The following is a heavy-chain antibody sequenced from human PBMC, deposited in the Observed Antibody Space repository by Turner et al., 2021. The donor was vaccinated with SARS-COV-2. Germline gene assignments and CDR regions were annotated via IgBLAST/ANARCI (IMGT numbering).Heavy chain of an antibody. CDR1: GGSISSSSYY. CDR2: IYYSGST. CDR3: ASPSVDFWSGSYYGMDV. J-gene: IGHJ6*02. D-gene: IGHD3-3*01. Sequence: LQLQESGPGLVKPSETLSLTCTVPGGSISSSSYYWGWIRQPPGKGLEWIGSIYYSGSTYYNPSLKSRVTISVDTSKNQFSLKLSSVTAADTAVYYCASPSVDFWSGSYYGMDVWGQGTTVTVSS. V-gene: IGHV4-39*01.